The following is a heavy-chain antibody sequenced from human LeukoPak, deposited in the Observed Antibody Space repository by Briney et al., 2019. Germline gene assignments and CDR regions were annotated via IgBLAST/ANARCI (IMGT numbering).Heavy chain of an antibody. D-gene: IGHD3-22*01. V-gene: IGHV1-8*02. CDR3: ARERRTVYDSSGYSFDY. Sequence: ASVKVSCKASGYTFTSYDINWVRQATGQGLEWMGWMNPNSGNTGYAQKLQGRVTMTTDTSTSTAYMELRSLRSDDTAVYYCARERRTVYDSSGYSFDYWGQGTLVTVSS. CDR2: MNPNSGNT. CDR1: GYTFTSYD. J-gene: IGHJ4*02.